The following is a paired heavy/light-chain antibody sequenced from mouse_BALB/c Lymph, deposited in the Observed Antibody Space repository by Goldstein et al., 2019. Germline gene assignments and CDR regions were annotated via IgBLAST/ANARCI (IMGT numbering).Heavy chain of an antibody. CDR3: ARTALGGGWYFDV. CDR2: IHYSGST. D-gene: IGHD4-1*01. Sequence: DVQLQESGPDLVKPSQSLSLTCTVTGYSITSGYSWHWIRQFPGNKLEWMGYIHYSGSTNYNPSLKSRISITRDTSKNQFFLQLNSVTTEDTATYYCARTALGGGWYFDVWGAGTTVTVSS. V-gene: IGHV3-1*02. CDR1: GYSITSGYS. J-gene: IGHJ1*01.
Light chain of an antibody. CDR2: NAK. CDR1: ENIYSY. Sequence: DIQMTQSPASLSASVGETVTITCRASENIYSYLAWYQQKQGKSPQLLVYNAKTLAEGVPSRFSGSGSGTQFSLKINSLQPEDFGSYYCQHHYGTPPTFGGGTKLEIK. V-gene: IGKV12-44*01. J-gene: IGKJ2*01. CDR3: QHHYGTPPT.